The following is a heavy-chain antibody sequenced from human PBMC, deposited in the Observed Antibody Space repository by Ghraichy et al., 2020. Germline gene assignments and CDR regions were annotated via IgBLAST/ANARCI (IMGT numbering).Heavy chain of an antibody. CDR3: ARGPYSSGWFDY. J-gene: IGHJ4*02. CDR1: GGSISSYY. D-gene: IGHD6-19*01. CDR2: IYTSGST. Sequence: GSLRLSCTVSGGSISSYYWSWIRQPAGKGLEWIGRIYTSGSTNYNPSLKSRVTMSVDTSKNQFSLKLSSVTAADTAVYYCARGPYSSGWFDYWGQGTLVTFSS. V-gene: IGHV4-4*07.